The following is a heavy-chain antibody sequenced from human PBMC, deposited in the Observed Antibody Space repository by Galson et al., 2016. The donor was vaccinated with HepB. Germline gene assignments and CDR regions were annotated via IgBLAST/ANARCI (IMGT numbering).Heavy chain of an antibody. CDR3: ARGGGWFDP. D-gene: IGHD3-10*01. V-gene: IGHV4-30-2*01. Sequence: TLSLTCTVSGGSINSSTYYWGWIRQPPGKGLDWIGYIYHSGSTYYNPSLKSRVTISVDRSKNQFSLKLSSVTAADTAVYYCARGGGWFDPWGQGTLVTVSS. CDR1: GGSINSSTYY. CDR2: IYHSGST. J-gene: IGHJ5*02.